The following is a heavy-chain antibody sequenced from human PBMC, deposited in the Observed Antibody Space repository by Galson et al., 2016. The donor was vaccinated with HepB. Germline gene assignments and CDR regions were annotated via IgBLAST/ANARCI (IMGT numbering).Heavy chain of an antibody. V-gene: IGHV4-39*01. D-gene: IGHD4-17*01. CDR2: SDYSGKT. CDR3: ARTYGDYVPIDF. J-gene: IGHJ4*02. Sequence: SETLSLTCSVSGGSISSSSYSWGWIRQPPGKGLEWIGNSDYSGKTSYNPALKSRVTIYVDTSKKQFSLNLRSVTAADTAVYYCARTYGDYVPIDFWGQGTLLTVSS. CDR1: GGSISSSSYS.